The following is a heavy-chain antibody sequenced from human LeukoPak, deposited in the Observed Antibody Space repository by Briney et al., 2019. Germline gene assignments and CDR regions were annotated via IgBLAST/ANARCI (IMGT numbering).Heavy chain of an antibody. CDR2: INIDERIT. Sequence: SGGSLRLSCVASGFIFSTQRMHWVRQAPGKGLVWVSCINIDERITGYADSVKGRFTVSRDNGKNTLYLQMNSLRVEDTAIYYCFREGGDWGQGTLVTVSS. D-gene: IGHD3-10*01. CDR1: GFIFSTQR. CDR3: FREGGD. J-gene: IGHJ4*02. V-gene: IGHV3-74*01.